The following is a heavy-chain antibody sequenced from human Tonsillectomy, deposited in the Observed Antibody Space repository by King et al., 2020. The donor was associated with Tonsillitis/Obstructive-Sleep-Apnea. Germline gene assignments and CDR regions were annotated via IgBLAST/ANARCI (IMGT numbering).Heavy chain of an antibody. D-gene: IGHD2-21*01. Sequence: VQLVESGGGLVQPGGSLRLSCAASGFTFSSYEMNWVRQAPGKGLEWVSYISSSGSTIYYADSVKGRFTISRDNAKNSLYLLMNSLRVGDTAVYYCARGHFVVVIAIHFDYWGQGTLVTVSS. CDR2: ISSSGSTI. CDR3: ARGHFVVVIAIHFDY. CDR1: GFTFSSYE. J-gene: IGHJ4*02. V-gene: IGHV3-48*03.